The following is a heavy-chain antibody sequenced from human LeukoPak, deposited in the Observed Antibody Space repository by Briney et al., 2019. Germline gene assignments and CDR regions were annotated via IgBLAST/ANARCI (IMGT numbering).Heavy chain of an antibody. J-gene: IGHJ6*02. CDR1: GFTFSSYW. CDR2: IKQDGSEK. Sequence: GGSLRLSCAASGFTFSSYWMSWVRQAPGKGLEWVANIKQDGSEKYYVDSVKGRFTISRDNAKNSLYLQMNSLRAEDTAVYYCARAGGIAVANGMDVWGQGTTVTVSS. CDR3: ARAGGIAVANGMDV. V-gene: IGHV3-7*01. D-gene: IGHD6-19*01.